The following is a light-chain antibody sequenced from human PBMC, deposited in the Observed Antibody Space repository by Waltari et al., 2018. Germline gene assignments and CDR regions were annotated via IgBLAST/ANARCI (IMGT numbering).Light chain of an antibody. V-gene: IGKV3-20*01. CDR2: GES. CDR1: QSVGRT. CDR3: QTNGIFPVP. J-gene: IGKJ1*01. Sequence: EIVLTQSPGTLSSSPGERVTLSCRASQSVGRTLAWYQQNPGQAPRLLMYGESTRPTGIPTRFSGRGSGTDFSLPTSRLGPEVFAAYFCQTNGIFPVPFGQGTKLET.